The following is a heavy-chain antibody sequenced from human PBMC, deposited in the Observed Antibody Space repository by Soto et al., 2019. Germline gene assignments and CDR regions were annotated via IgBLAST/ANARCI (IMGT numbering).Heavy chain of an antibody. CDR3: ARGIQLWSP. CDR2: ISACNANT. D-gene: IGHD5-18*01. V-gene: IGHV1-18*01. CDR1: GFTFSSSA. Sequence: ASVKVSCKTSGFTFSSSAVHWVRQARGQGLQWIGWISACNANTNYAQKLQGRVTMTTDTSTSTAYMELRSLRSDDTAVYYCARGIQLWSPWGQGTLVTVSS. J-gene: IGHJ5*02.